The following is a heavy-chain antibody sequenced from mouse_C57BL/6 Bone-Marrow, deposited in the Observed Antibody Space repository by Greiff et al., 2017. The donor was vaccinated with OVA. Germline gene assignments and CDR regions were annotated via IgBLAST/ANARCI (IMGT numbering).Heavy chain of an antibody. CDR3: ARHNYYGSSYRYFDV. J-gene: IGHJ1*03. V-gene: IGHV5-15*01. D-gene: IGHD1-1*01. Sequence: EVMLVESGGGLVQPGGSLKLSCAASGFTFSDYGMAWVRQAPRKGPEWVAFISNLAYSIYYADTVTGRFTISRENAKNTLYLEMSSLRSEDTAMYYCARHNYYGSSYRYFDVWGTGTTVTVSS. CDR1: GFTFSDYG. CDR2: ISNLAYSI.